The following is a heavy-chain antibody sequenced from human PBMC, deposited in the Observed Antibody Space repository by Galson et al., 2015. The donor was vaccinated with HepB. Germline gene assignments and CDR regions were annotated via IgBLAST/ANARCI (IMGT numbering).Heavy chain of an antibody. CDR1: GYIFTGYY. CDR2: ISPSGGRR. CDR3: AREGGLLGEVAPLDY. D-gene: IGHD3-3*01. Sequence: SVKVSCKAPGYIFTGYYIQWVRQAPGQGLEWMGRISPSGGRRDYAQNFQDRLTMTRDTSTSTVFMYLSSLRPDDTAVYYCAREGGLLGEVAPLDYWGQGTLVTVSS. V-gene: IGHV1-46*01. J-gene: IGHJ4*02.